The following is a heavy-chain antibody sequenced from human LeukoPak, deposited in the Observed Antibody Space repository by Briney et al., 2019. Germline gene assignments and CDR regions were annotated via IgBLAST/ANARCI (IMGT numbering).Heavy chain of an antibody. J-gene: IGHJ4*02. V-gene: IGHV1-24*01. D-gene: IGHD4-17*01. CDR1: GYSLTDLS. Sequence: ASVKVSCKVSGYSLTDLSIHWVRQAPGKGLEWMGGFDPGDDDTIYAQKFQGRVSMTEDTSTDTAYMELSSLRSEDTAVYYCTTDTRDYGDYWGQGTLVTVSS. CDR2: FDPGDDDT. CDR3: TTDTRDYGDY.